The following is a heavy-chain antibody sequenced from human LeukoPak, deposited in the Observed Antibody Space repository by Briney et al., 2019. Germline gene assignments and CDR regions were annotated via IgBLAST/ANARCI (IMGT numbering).Heavy chain of an antibody. Sequence: GGSLRLSCAASGFTFDDYTIHWVRRVPGKGLEWVSLISGDGGSTYYADSVKGRFTISRDNAKNSLYLQMNSLRAEDTAVYYCARDPEYYDSSGWPTGYFDYWGQGTLVTVSS. V-gene: IGHV3-43*01. CDR2: ISGDGGST. D-gene: IGHD3-22*01. CDR3: ARDPEYYDSSGWPTGYFDY. J-gene: IGHJ4*02. CDR1: GFTFDDYT.